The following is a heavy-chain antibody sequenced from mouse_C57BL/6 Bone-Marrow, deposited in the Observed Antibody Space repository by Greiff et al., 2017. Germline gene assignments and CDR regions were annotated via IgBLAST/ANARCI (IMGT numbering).Heavy chain of an antibody. D-gene: IGHD1-1*01. CDR3: ARRDYYGKDWYVDV. J-gene: IGHJ1*03. CDR2: ISSGSSTL. Sequence: EVMLVESGGGLVKPGGSLKLSCAASGFTFSDYGMHWVRQAPEKGLEWVAYISSGSSTLYYADTVQGRFIISRDNAKNTLFLQMNGLRSEDTAMYYCARRDYYGKDWYVDVWGTGTTVTGYS. V-gene: IGHV5-17*01. CDR1: GFTFSDYG.